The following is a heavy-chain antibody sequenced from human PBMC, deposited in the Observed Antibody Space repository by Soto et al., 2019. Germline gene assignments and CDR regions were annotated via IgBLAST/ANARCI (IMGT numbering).Heavy chain of an antibody. V-gene: IGHV4-59*01. J-gene: IGHJ4*02. CDR3: ARWAVAGLFDY. CDR1: GGFISSYY. D-gene: IGHD6-19*01. Sequence: PSETLSLTCTVSGGFISSYYWSWIRQPPGKGLEWIGYIYYSGSTNYNPSLKSRVTISVDTSKNQFSLKLSSVTAADTAVYYCARWAVAGLFDYWGQGTLVTVSS. CDR2: IYYSGST.